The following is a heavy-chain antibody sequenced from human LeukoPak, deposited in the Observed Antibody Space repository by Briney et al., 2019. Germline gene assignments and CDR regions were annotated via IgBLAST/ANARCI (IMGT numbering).Heavy chain of an antibody. V-gene: IGHV3-74*01. Sequence: GGSLRLSCAASGFTFSSYWMHWVRQAPGKGLVWVSRINTDGSSTSYADSVTGRFTISRDNAKNTLYLQMNSLRAEDTAVYYCARDLQAYYYDSSGYLWGQGTLVTVSS. CDR2: INTDGSST. D-gene: IGHD3-22*01. J-gene: IGHJ4*02. CDR1: GFTFSSYW. CDR3: ARDLQAYYYDSSGYL.